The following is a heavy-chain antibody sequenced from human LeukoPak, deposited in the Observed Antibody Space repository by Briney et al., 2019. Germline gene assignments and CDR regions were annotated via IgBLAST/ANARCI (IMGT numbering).Heavy chain of an antibody. D-gene: IGHD3-10*01. CDR2: IYYSGST. CDR1: GGSISSGGYY. V-gene: IGHV4-31*03. CDR3: ARGRPYGSGSSPYNWFDP. Sequence: SETLSLTCTVSGGSISSGGYYWSWVRQHPEKGLEWIGYIYYSGSTFYNPSLKSRVTISVDTSKNQFSLKLSSVTAADTAVYYCARGRPYGSGSSPYNWFDPWGQGTLVTVSS. J-gene: IGHJ5*02.